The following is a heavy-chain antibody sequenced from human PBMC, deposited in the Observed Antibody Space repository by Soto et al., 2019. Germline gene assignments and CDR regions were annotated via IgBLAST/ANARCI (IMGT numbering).Heavy chain of an antibody. CDR3: VRTVGSSWFFDL. CDR2: IFYDGSP. Sequence: QLQLRQSGPGLVKPLETLSLTCSVSCASITSGDYYRGWIRQPPGKGLEWIGSIFYDGSPSYNPSMQSRLTLSVDTSRNQFSLRLNSATVADTAVYYCVRTVGSSWFFDLWGRGTLITVSS. J-gene: IGHJ2*01. CDR1: CASITSGDYY. D-gene: IGHD3-10*01. V-gene: IGHV4-39*01.